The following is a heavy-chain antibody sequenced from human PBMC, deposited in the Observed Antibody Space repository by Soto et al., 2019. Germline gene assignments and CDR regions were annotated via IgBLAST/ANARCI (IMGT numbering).Heavy chain of an antibody. Sequence: ASVKVSCKASGYTFTGYYMHWVRQAPGQGLDWLVWINPNSGGTNYAQKFQGWVTMTRDTSISTAYMELSRLRSDDTAVYYCARGPGYDILTGYHPNYFDYWGQGTLVTVSS. CDR3: ARGPGYDILTGYHPNYFDY. V-gene: IGHV1-2*04. D-gene: IGHD3-9*01. J-gene: IGHJ4*02. CDR2: INPNSGGT. CDR1: GYTFTGYY.